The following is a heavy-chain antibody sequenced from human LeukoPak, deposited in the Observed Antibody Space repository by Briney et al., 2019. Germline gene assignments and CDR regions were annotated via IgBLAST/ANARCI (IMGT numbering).Heavy chain of an antibody. V-gene: IGHV3-23*01. J-gene: IGHJ4*02. Sequence: PGGSLRLSCAASGFTFSNYAMSWVRQAPGKGLEWVSTINSGSGGTYYAESVKGRFTISRDNSKNTLYLQMNSLRAEDTAMYYCAKDRGRAIFGVVIIVWYFDFWGQGTLVTVSS. CDR2: INSGSGGT. D-gene: IGHD3-3*01. CDR1: GFTFSNYA. CDR3: AKDRGRAIFGVVIIVWYFDF.